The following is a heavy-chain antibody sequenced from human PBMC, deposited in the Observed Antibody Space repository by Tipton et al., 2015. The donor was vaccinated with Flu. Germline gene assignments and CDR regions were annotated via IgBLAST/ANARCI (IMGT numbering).Heavy chain of an antibody. CDR3: ARGYCSSTSCYHMDV. J-gene: IGHJ6*03. CDR1: GYTFTSYG. Sequence: QLVQSGAEVKKPGASVKVSCKASGYTFTSYGISWVRQAPGQGLEWMGGIIPIFGTANYAQKFQGRVTITADESTSTAYMELSSLRSEDTAVYYCARGYCSSTSCYHMDVWGKGTTVTVSS. D-gene: IGHD2-2*01. CDR2: IIPIFGTA. V-gene: IGHV1-69*13.